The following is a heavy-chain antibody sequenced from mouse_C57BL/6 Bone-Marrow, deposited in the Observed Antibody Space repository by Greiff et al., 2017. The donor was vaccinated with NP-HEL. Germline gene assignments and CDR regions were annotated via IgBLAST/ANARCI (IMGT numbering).Heavy chain of an antibody. CDR2: ISNLAYSI. V-gene: IGHV5-15*04. Sequence: EVMLVESGGGLVQPGGSLKLSCAASGFTFSDYGMAWVRQAPRKGPEWVAFISNLAYSIYYADTVTGRFTISSENAKNTLYLEMSSLRSEDTAMYYCARRTTPWYFDVWGTGTTVTVSS. D-gene: IGHD1-1*01. J-gene: IGHJ1*03. CDR3: ARRTTPWYFDV. CDR1: GFTFSDYG.